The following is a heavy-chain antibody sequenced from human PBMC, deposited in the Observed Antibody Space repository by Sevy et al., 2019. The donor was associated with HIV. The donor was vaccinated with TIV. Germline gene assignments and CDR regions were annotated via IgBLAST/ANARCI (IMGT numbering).Heavy chain of an antibody. CDR1: GDSINSNDYY. D-gene: IGHD3-9*01. J-gene: IGHJ4*02. CDR2: IYYSGST. CDR3: ARHLPLAYYEILTPDSRPFDN. Sequence: SETLSLTCGVSGDSINSNDYYWGWIRQPPGKGLEWIGTIYYSGSTYYNPSLKSRITISVATSKNQFSLKLTSVTAADTALYYCARHLPLAYYEILTPDSRPFDNWGQGTLVTVSS. V-gene: IGHV4-39*01.